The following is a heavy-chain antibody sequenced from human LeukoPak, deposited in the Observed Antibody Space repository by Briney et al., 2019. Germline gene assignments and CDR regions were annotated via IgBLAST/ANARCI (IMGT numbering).Heavy chain of an antibody. CDR1: GFSFSSYS. CDR3: ARGHSSSSNWFDP. J-gene: IGHJ5*02. CDR2: ISSTSSYI. D-gene: IGHD6-6*01. V-gene: IGHV3-21*01. Sequence: GGSLGLSCTGSGFSFSSYSFNWVRQAPGKGLEWVSSISSTSSYIYYADSVKGRFTISRDNAKNSLFLQMNSLRAEDTAVYYCARGHSSSSNWFDPWGQGTLVTVSS.